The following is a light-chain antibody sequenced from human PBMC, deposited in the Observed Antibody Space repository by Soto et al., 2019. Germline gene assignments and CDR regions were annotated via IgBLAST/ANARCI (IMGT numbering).Light chain of an antibody. V-gene: IGKV3-15*01. CDR2: GAS. J-gene: IGKJ1*01. CDR3: QRYNNWPRT. CDR1: QSVSSN. Sequence: EIVMTQSPATLSVSPGARATLSCRASQSVSSNLAWYQQKPGQAPRLLIYGASTRATGIPARFSGSGSGTEFTLTISSLQSEDFAVYYCQRYNNWPRTFGQGTKVEIK.